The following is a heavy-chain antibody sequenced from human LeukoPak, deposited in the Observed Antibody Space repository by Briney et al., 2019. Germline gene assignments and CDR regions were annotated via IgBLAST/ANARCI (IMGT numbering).Heavy chain of an antibody. Sequence: ASVKVSCKASGYTFTSYAMHWVRQAPGQRLEWMGWINAGNGNTKYSQKFQERVTITRDMSTSTAYMELSSLRSEDTAVYYCAAESPGGSGWYDFDYWGQGTLVTVSS. J-gene: IGHJ4*02. CDR2: INAGNGNT. V-gene: IGHV1-3*01. D-gene: IGHD6-19*01. CDR1: GYTFTSYA. CDR3: AAESPGGSGWYDFDY.